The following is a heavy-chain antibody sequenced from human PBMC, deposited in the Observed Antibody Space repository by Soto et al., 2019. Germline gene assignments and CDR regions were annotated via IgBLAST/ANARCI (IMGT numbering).Heavy chain of an antibody. Sequence: QVQLVQSGAEVKKPGSSVKVSCKASGGSVSNYTLSWVRQAPGQGLQWMGRIIPILGRANYAENFQGRLTIIADKSTSKAYMELSSLRSEDTAVYFCAGDSASSNSAFDFWGQGTLVIVS. CDR2: IIPILGRA. CDR1: GGSVSNYT. J-gene: IGHJ4*02. CDR3: AGDSASSNSAFDF. V-gene: IGHV1-69*08. D-gene: IGHD4-4*01.